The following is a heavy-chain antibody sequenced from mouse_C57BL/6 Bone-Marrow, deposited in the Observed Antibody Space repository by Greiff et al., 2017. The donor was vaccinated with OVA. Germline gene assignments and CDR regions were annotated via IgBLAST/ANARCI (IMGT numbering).Heavy chain of an antibody. J-gene: IGHJ2*01. Sequence: QVQLQQPGAELVKPGASVKMSCKASGYTFTSYWITWVKQRPGQGLEWIGDIYPGSGSTNYNEKFKSKATLTVDTSSSTAYMQLSSLTSEDSAVYYCARVYYYSSSFLFDYWGQGTTLTVSS. CDR1: GYTFTSYW. V-gene: IGHV1-55*01. D-gene: IGHD1-1*01. CDR2: IYPGSGST. CDR3: ARVYYYSSSFLFDY.